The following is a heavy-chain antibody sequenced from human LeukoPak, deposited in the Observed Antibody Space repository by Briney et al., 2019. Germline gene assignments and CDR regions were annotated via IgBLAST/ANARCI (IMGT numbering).Heavy chain of an antibody. D-gene: IGHD2-21*02. CDR1: GFTFSGSA. CDR2: IYSGGST. V-gene: IGHV3-23*01. CDR3: ARQGAYCGGDCYSDY. J-gene: IGHJ4*02. Sequence: GGSLRLSCAASGFTFSGSAMSWVRQAPGEGLEWVSVIYSGGSTYYADSVKGRFTISRDNSKNTLYLQMNSLRAEDTAIYYCARQGAYCGGDCYSDYWGQGTLVTVSS.